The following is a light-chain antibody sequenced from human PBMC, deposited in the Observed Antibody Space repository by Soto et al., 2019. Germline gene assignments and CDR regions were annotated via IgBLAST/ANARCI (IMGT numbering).Light chain of an antibody. V-gene: IGKV1-5*01. Sequence: DIQMTQSPSTLSASVGDRVTITCRASQSISSWMAWYQQKPGKAHQLLIFDASTLEHGVPSRFIGSGSGTEFPLTISTLQSDDFASYYCHHYNSYSLYTCGPGTKLEIK. J-gene: IGKJ2*01. CDR3: HHYNSYSLYT. CDR2: DAS. CDR1: QSISSW.